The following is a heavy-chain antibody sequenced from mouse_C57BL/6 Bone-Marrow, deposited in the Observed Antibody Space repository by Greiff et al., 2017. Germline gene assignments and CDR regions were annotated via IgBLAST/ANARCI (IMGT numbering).Heavy chain of an antibody. CDR2: ISSGSSTI. Sequence: EVQLQESGGGLVKPGGSLKLSCAASGFTFSDYGMHWVRQAPEKGLEWVAYISSGSSTIYYADTVKGRFTISRDNAKNTLFLQMTSLRSEDTAMYYCARQGYYGSSYVWFAYWGQGTLVTVSA. J-gene: IGHJ3*01. D-gene: IGHD1-1*01. V-gene: IGHV5-17*01. CDR1: GFTFSDYG. CDR3: ARQGYYGSSYVWFAY.